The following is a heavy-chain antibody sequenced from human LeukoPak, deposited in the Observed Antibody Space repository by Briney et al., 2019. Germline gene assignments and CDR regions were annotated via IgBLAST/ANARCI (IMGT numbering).Heavy chain of an antibody. J-gene: IGHJ3*02. V-gene: IGHV4-30-4*08. CDR3: ARSITMIVVVITPDAFDI. Sequence: NPSETLSLTCTVSGGAISSGDYYWSWIRQPPGKGLEWIGYIYYSGSTYHNPSLKSRVTISVDTSKNQFSLKLSSVTAADTAVYYSARSITMIVVVITPDAFDIWGQGTMVTVSS. D-gene: IGHD3-22*01. CDR2: IYYSGST. CDR1: GGAISSGDYY.